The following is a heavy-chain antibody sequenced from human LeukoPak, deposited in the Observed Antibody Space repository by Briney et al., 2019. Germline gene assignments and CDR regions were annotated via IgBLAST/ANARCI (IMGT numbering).Heavy chain of an antibody. D-gene: IGHD1-14*01. J-gene: IGHJ4*02. V-gene: IGHV1-69*13. CDR3: ARTQSSIWYKRWCVL. CDR2: IIPKFGTT. Sequence: SVKDSCMASGDTFTKNAISWGRQAPGQGLEWLGGIIPKFGTTKYGGKFQDRLIITADASTGTAYRELSGLTSEDTAIYYCARTQSSIWYKRWCVLGAQGTRVIVSS. CDR1: GDTFTKNA.